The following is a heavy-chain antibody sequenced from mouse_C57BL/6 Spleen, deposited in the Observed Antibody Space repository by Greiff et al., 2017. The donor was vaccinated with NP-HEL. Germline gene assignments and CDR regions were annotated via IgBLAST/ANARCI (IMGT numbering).Heavy chain of an antibody. CDR1: GYTFTSYW. J-gene: IGHJ4*01. Sequence: QVQLQQPGAELVRPGSSVKLSCKASGYTFTSYWMDWVKQRPGQGLEWIGNIYPSDSETHYNQKFKDKATLTVDKSSSTAYMQLSSLTSEDSAVYYCARSRPDGYGDHYYAMDYWGQGTSVTVSS. V-gene: IGHV1-61*01. D-gene: IGHD2-3*01. CDR2: IYPSDSET. CDR3: ARSRPDGYGDHYYAMDY.